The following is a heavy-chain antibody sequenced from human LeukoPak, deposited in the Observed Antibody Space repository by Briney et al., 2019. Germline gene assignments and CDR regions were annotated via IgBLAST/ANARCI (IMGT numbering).Heavy chain of an antibody. CDR1: GVSFSGYY. CDR2: INHSGGT. CDR3: ARGIGYCTNGVCYTFDY. J-gene: IGHJ4*02. Sequence: PSETLSLTCAVYGVSFSGYYWSWIRQPPGKGLEWIGEINHSGGTNYNPSLKSRVTISVDTSKNQFSLKLSSVTAADTAVYYCARGIGYCTNGVCYTFDYWGQGTLVTVSS. V-gene: IGHV4-34*01. D-gene: IGHD2-8*01.